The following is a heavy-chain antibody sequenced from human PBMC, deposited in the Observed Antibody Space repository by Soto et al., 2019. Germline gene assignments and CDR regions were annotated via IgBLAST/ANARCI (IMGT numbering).Heavy chain of an antibody. J-gene: IGHJ4*02. CDR2: TSYDGSNK. CDR3: AGPGGYGDYGSGGEFDY. CDR1: GFTFSSYG. V-gene: IGHV3-30*03. Sequence: QVQLVESGGGVVQPGRSLRLSCAASGFTFSSYGMHWVRQAPGKGLEWLAVTSYDGSNKYYADSVKGRSTISRDNSKNALYLQLNTLRAEDTAVYYCAGPGGYGDYGSGGEFDYWGQGTLVTVSS. D-gene: IGHD4-17*01.